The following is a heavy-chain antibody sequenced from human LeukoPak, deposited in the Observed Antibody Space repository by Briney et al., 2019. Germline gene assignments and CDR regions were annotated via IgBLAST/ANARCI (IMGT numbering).Heavy chain of an antibody. CDR1: GYTFTSYG. CDR2: MNPNSGNT. CDR3: ARPVRNPYYYYYMDV. V-gene: IGHV1-8*01. J-gene: IGHJ6*03. D-gene: IGHD1-14*01. Sequence: ASVKVSCKASGYTFTSYGINWVRQATGQGLEWMGWMNPNSGNTGYAQKFQGRVTMTRNTSISTAYMELSSLRSEDTAVHYCARPVRNPYYYYYMDVWGKRTTVTVSS.